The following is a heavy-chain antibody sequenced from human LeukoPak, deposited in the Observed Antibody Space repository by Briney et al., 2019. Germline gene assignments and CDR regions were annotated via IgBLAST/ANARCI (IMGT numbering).Heavy chain of an antibody. V-gene: IGHV3-11*06. D-gene: IGHD6-13*01. CDR3: ARDGAAAADPYFDY. J-gene: IGHJ4*02. CDR1: GFTFSDYY. CDR2: ISSSSSYT. Sequence: PGRSLRLSCAASGFTFSDYYMSWIRQAPGKGLEWVSYISSSSSYTNYADSVKGRFTISRDNAKNSLYLQMNSLRAEDTAVYYCARDGAAAADPYFDYWGQGTLVTVSS.